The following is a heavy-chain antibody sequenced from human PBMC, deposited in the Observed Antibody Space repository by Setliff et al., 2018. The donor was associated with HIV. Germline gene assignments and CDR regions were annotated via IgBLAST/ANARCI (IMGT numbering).Heavy chain of an antibody. J-gene: IGHJ6*02. CDR2: ISSSSSTI. D-gene: IGHD3-10*01. CDR1: GFAFSPYS. V-gene: IGHV3-48*04. Sequence: GGSLRLSCAASGFAFSPYSMSWVRQAPGKGLEWVSYISSSSSTIYYADSVKGRFTISRDNAKNSLYLQMNSLRAEDTAVYYCARDITSYGMDVWGQGTTVTVSS. CDR3: ARDITSYGMDV.